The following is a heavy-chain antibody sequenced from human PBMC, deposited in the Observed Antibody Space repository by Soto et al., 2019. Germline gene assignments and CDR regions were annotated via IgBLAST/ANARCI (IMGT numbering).Heavy chain of an antibody. CDR2: ISASGHGT. CDR3: AIPPVAAPFDP. D-gene: IGHD6-19*01. Sequence: EVQLLESGGGLVQPGGSLRLSCAASGFTFSTYAMSWVRQAPGEGLEGVSSISASGHGTYYADSVKGRFTISRDNSKNTLYLQMNSLRAEDTALYYCAIPPVAAPFDPWGQGTLVTVSS. J-gene: IGHJ5*02. V-gene: IGHV3-23*01. CDR1: GFTFSTYA.